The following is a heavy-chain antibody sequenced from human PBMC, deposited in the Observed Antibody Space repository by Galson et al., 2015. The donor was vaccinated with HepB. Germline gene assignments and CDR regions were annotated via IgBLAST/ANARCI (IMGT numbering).Heavy chain of an antibody. CDR2: ISSSSSTI. V-gene: IGHV3-48*02. CDR3: AREKVVPAAIPSFFDYYYYYMDV. Sequence: SLRLSCAASGLTFSSYSMNWVRQAPGKGLEWVSYISSSSSTIYYADSVKGRFTISRDNAKNSLYLQMNSLRDEDTAVYYCAREKVVPAAIPSFFDYYYYYMDVWGKGTTVTVSS. D-gene: IGHD2-2*01. J-gene: IGHJ6*03. CDR1: GLTFSSYS.